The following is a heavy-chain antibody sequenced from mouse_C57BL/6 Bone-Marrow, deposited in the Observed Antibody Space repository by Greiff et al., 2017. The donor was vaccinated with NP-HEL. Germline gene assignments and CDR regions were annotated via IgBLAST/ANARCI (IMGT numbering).Heavy chain of an antibody. CDR1: GYTFTSYD. D-gene: IGHD1-1*01. Sequence: VQLVESGPELVKPGASVKLSCKASGYTFTSYDINWVKQRPGQGLEWIGWIYPRDGSTKYNEKFKGKATLTVDTSSSTAYMELHSLTSEDSAVYCGAREYGSSYWYFDVWGTGTTVTVSA. V-gene: IGHV1-85*01. CDR3: AREYGSSYWYFDV. J-gene: IGHJ1*03. CDR2: IYPRDGST.